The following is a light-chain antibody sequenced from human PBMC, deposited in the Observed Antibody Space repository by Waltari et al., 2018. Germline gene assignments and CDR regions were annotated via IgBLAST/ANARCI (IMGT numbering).Light chain of an antibody. Sequence: EIVLTQSPDILSFSPGESTTLSCRAHQSVGTYLTWYQQRPGQAPRLLIYDASSRATGIPARFSGSGSETDFTLTISSLQPEDSAVYYCQQRRNWPLTFGGGTRVQI. J-gene: IGKJ4*01. CDR1: QSVGTY. CDR3: QQRRNWPLT. V-gene: IGKV3-11*01. CDR2: DAS.